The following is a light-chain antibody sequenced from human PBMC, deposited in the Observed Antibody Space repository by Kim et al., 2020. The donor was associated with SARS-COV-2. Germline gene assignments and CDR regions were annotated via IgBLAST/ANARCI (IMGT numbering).Light chain of an antibody. Sequence: EIVMTQSPATLSVSPGERATLSCRASQSVSNQLAWYHAASTRATGIPDRFSGSGSGTEFTLTISSLQSEDFAVYYCQQYKSWPPLTF. CDR3: QQYKSWPPLT. J-gene: IGKJ4*01. CDR2: AAS. CDR1: QSVSNQ. V-gene: IGKV3D-15*01.